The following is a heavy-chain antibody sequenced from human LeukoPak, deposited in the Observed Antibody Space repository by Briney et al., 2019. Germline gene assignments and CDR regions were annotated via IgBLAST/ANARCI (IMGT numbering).Heavy chain of an antibody. J-gene: IGHJ4*02. Sequence: ASVKVSCKASVYTFTSYDINWVRQATGQGLEWMGWMNPNSGNTGYAQKFQGRVAMTRNTSISTAYMELSSLRSEDTAVYYCARGTIAHQRWLQFRRREAWSVPDYWGQGTLVTVSS. CDR2: MNPNSGNT. V-gene: IGHV1-8*01. CDR3: ARGTIAHQRWLQFRRREAWSVPDY. CDR1: VYTFTSYD. D-gene: IGHD5-24*01.